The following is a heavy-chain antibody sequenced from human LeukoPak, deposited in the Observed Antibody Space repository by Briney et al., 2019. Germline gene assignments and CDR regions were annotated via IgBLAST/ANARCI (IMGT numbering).Heavy chain of an antibody. D-gene: IGHD6-19*01. Sequence: GGSLRLSCAASGFTFDDYAMHWVRQAPGKGLEWVSGISWNSGSIGYADSVKGRFTISRDNAKNSLYLQMNSLRAEDTALHYCARSSSGWYDSDCHFDYWGQGTLVTVSS. CDR3: ARSSSGWYDSDCHFDY. CDR2: ISWNSGSI. J-gene: IGHJ4*02. CDR1: GFTFDDYA. V-gene: IGHV3-9*01.